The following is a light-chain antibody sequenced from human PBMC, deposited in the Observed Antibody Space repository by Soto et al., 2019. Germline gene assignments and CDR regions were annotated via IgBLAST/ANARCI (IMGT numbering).Light chain of an antibody. J-gene: IGKJ1*01. CDR3: QQYNSYSWT. CDR2: GAS. V-gene: IGKV3-20*01. CDR1: QSVSSSY. Sequence: IVLTPSPGTLSVSXGETATLSCRASQSVSSSYLAWYQQKPGQAPRIIIFGASGRATGIPDRFSGSGSGTDFTLTISSLQPDDFATYYCQQYNSYSWTFGQGTKVDTK.